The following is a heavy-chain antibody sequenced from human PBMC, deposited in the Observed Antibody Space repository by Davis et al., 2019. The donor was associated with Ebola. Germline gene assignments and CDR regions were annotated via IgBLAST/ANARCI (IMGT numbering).Heavy chain of an antibody. CDR1: GYTFTTYG. CDR2: INPNKGNT. J-gene: IGHJ3*02. Sequence: ASVKVSCKASGYTFTTYGITWVRQAPGQGLQWMGWINPNKGNTNYAQRVKGRVTMTTDTSTSTAFMELRSLRPDDTAAYYCARMPPDYGDAFDIWGQGTMVTVSS. CDR3: ARMPPDYGDAFDI. V-gene: IGHV1-18*01. D-gene: IGHD4-17*01.